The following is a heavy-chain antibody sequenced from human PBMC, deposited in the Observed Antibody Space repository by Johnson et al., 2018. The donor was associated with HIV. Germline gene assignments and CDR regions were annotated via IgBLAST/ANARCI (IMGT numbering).Heavy chain of an antibody. Sequence: VQLVESGGGLVQPGGSLSLSCEASGFTFSSYAMSWVRQAPGKGLEWVSAISGSGGRTYYADSVKGRFTISRDNSKNTLYLQMNSLRAEDTAVYYCAKDPGGSSWSWDALDIWGQGTMVTVCS. D-gene: IGHD6-13*01. V-gene: IGHV3-23*04. CDR1: GFTFSSYA. J-gene: IGHJ3*02. CDR3: AKDPGGSSWSWDALDI. CDR2: ISGSGGRT.